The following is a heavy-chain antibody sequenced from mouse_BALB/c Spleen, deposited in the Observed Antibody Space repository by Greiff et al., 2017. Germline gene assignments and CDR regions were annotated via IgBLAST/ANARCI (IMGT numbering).Heavy chain of an antibody. J-gene: IGHJ4*01. D-gene: IGHD1-1*02. Sequence: EVKLMESGGGLVKPGGSLKLSCAASGFTFSDYYMYWVRQTPEKRLEWVATISDGGSYTYYPDSVKGRFTISRDNAKNNLYLQMSSLKSEDTAMYYCAREMDYGAMDYWGQGTSVTVSS. CDR3: AREMDYGAMDY. CDR1: GFTFSDYY. V-gene: IGHV5-4*02. CDR2: ISDGGSYT.